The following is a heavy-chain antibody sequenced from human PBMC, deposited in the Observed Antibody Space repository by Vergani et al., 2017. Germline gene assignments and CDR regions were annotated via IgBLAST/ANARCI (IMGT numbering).Heavy chain of an antibody. CDR1: GDAISRDTYS. Sequence: QLQLQESDSRLVNPSQTLSLTCTLSGDAISRDTYSWNWVRQPPGKPLEWIGSVYYSGTTYYNPSLGGRVTMSIDKSKNHFSLTLTSVTAADSAFYFCARGQTGYSRDWYTYLFYMDVWGKGTTVTVSS. J-gene: IGHJ6*03. D-gene: IGHD6-19*01. CDR3: ARGQTGYSRDWYTYLFYMDV. V-gene: IGHV4-30-2*01. CDR2: VYYSGTT.